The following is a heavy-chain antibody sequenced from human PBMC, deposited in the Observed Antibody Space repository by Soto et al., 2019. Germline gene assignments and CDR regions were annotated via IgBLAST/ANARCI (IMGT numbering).Heavy chain of an antibody. D-gene: IGHD3-3*01. CDR3: ASLIFGYCYGMDV. V-gene: IGHV4-39*01. Sequence: SETLSLTCTVSGGSISSSSYYWGWIRQPPGKGLEWIGSIYYSGSTYYNPSLKSRVTISVDTSKNQFSLKLSSVTAADTAVYYCASLIFGYCYGMDVWGQGTTVTVS. J-gene: IGHJ6*02. CDR2: IYYSGST. CDR1: GGSISSSSYY.